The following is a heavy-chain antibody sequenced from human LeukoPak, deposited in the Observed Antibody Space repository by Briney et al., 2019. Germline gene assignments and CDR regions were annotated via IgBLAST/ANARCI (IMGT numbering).Heavy chain of an antibody. CDR3: AKDLRWHYYGSGSHDY. D-gene: IGHD3-10*01. V-gene: IGHV3-30*02. CDR2: IRYDGSNK. CDR1: GFTFSSYG. J-gene: IGHJ4*02. Sequence: GGSLRLYCAASGFTFSSYGMHWVRQAPGKGLEWVAFIRYDGSNKYYADSVKGRFTISRDNSKNTLYLQMNSLRAEDTAVYYCAKDLRWHYYGSGSHDYWGQGTLVTVSS.